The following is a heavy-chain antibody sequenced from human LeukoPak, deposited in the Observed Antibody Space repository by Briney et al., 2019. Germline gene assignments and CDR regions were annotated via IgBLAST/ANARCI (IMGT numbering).Heavy chain of an antibody. CDR3: AVLTMVRGVIGAYFDY. V-gene: IGHV4-4*07. CDR2: IYTSGST. D-gene: IGHD3-10*01. J-gene: IGHJ4*02. Sequence: SETLSLTCTVPGDSIRSYYWSSIRQPAGKGLECIGRIYTSGSTNYNPSLKSRVTMSVDTSKNQFSLKLSSVTAADTAVYYCAVLTMVRGVIGAYFDYWGQGTLVTVSS. CDR1: GDSIRSYY.